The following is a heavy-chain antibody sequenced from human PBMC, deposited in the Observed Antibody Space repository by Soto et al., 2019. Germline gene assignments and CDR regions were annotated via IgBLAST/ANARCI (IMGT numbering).Heavy chain of an antibody. D-gene: IGHD1-26*01. V-gene: IGHV4-34*01. Sequence: PSETLSLTCAVYGGSFTGNYRSWIRQPPGKGLEWIGEANDSGSTNFNPSLKSRVTISVDTSKKQFTLKLTSVTAADTAVYYCATDSATSYFGMDVWGHGTTVTVSS. CDR2: ANDSGST. CDR3: ATDSATSYFGMDV. CDR1: GGSFTGNY. J-gene: IGHJ6*02.